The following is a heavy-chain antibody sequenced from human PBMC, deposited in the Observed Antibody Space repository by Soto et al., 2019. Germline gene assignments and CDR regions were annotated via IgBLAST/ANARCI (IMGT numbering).Heavy chain of an antibody. CDR3: ASHYDSSLSGAFDI. J-gene: IGHJ3*02. Sequence: GESLKISCKGSGYSFTSYWISWVRQMPGKGLAWMGRIDPSDSYTNYSPSFQGHVTISADKSISTAYLQWSSLKASDTAMYYCASHYDSSLSGAFDIWGQGTMVTVSS. V-gene: IGHV5-10-1*01. D-gene: IGHD3-22*01. CDR1: GYSFTSYW. CDR2: IDPSDSYT.